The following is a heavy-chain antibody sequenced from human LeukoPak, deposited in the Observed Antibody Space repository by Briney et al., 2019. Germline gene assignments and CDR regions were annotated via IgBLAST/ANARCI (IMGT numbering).Heavy chain of an antibody. D-gene: IGHD2-15*01. Sequence: PSETLSLTCTVSGGSISAYYWSWIRQPPGKGLEWVWYFYYSGSTNYNPSLKSRVTTSVDTSKNQFSLKLSSVTAADTAVYYCARLMFFYCSGGSCYYAFDIWGQGTMVTVSS. CDR2: FYYSGST. J-gene: IGHJ3*02. CDR3: ARLMFFYCSGGSCYYAFDI. CDR1: GGSISAYY. V-gene: IGHV4-59*08.